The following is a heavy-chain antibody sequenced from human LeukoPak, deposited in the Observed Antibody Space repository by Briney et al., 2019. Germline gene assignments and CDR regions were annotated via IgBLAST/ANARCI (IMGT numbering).Heavy chain of an antibody. Sequence: GASVKVSCKASGYTFTSYYMHWVRQAPGQGLEWMGWISAYNGNTNYAQKLQGRVTMTTDTSTSTAYMELRSLRSDDTAVYYCARDHWNKGGAFDIWGQGTMVTVSS. CDR3: ARDHWNKGGAFDI. V-gene: IGHV1-18*04. D-gene: IGHD1-1*01. CDR1: GYTFTSYY. CDR2: ISAYNGNT. J-gene: IGHJ3*02.